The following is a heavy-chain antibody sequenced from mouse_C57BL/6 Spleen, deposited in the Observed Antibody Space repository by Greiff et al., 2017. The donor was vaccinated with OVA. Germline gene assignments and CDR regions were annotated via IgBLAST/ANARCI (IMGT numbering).Heavy chain of an antibody. Sequence: VQLQQSGPELVKPGASVKISCKASGYSFTGYYMNWVKQSPEKSLEWIGEINPSTGGTTYNQKFKAKATLTADKSSSTAYMQLKSLTSEDSAVYYCARRDGSSYYAMDYWGQGTSVTVSS. D-gene: IGHD1-1*01. CDR3: ARRDGSSYYAMDY. CDR2: INPSTGGT. CDR1: GYSFTGYY. V-gene: IGHV1-42*01. J-gene: IGHJ4*01.